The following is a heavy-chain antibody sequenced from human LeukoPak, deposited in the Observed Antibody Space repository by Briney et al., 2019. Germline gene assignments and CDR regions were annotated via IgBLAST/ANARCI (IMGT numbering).Heavy chain of an antibody. CDR3: AREEYYYDSSGYYFFVAAFDI. CDR1: GVSISSGSYY. J-gene: IGHJ3*02. Sequence: PSETLSLTCTVSGVSISSGSYYWRWIRQPAGKGLEWIGRIYTSGSTNYNPSLKSRVTISVDTSKNQFSLKLSSVTAADTAVYYCAREEYYYDSSGYYFFVAAFDIWGQGTMVTVSS. V-gene: IGHV4-61*02. D-gene: IGHD3-22*01. CDR2: IYTSGST.